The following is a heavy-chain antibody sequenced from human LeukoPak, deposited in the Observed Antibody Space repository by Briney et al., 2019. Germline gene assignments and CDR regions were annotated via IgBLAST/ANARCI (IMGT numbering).Heavy chain of an antibody. V-gene: IGHV3-30*03. CDR1: GFTFSSYG. CDR3: AQWGTVTTSEDY. CDR2: ISYDGSNK. D-gene: IGHD4-11*01. Sequence: GRSLRLSCAASGFTFSSYGMRWVRQAPGKGLEWVSVISYDGSNKYYADSVKGRFTISRDNSKNTLYLQMNSLRAEDTAVYYCAQWGTVTTSEDYWGQGTLVTVSS. J-gene: IGHJ4*02.